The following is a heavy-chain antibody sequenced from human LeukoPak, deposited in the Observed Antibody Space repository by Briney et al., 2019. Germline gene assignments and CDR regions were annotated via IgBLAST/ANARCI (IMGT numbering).Heavy chain of an antibody. Sequence: SETLSLTCTVSGGSISSYYWSWIRQPAGKGLEWIGSVYYSGSTYYNPSLKSRVTISVDTSKNQFSLNLTSVTAADTAVYYCARFGRSAFDIWGQGTMVTVSS. CDR3: ARFGRSAFDI. CDR2: VYYSGST. CDR1: GGSISSYY. J-gene: IGHJ3*02. D-gene: IGHD2-15*01. V-gene: IGHV4-4*07.